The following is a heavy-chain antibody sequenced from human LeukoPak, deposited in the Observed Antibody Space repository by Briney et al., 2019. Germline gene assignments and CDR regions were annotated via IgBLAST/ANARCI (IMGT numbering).Heavy chain of an antibody. CDR1: GFTFSSYA. CDR3: AKVPLERRIVGPYYFDY. J-gene: IGHJ4*02. CDR2: ISGSGGST. V-gene: IGHV3-23*01. Sequence: TGGSLRLSCAASGFTFSSYAMSWVRQAPGKGLEWVSAISGSGGSTYYADSVKGRFTISRDNSKNTLYLQMNSLRAEDTAVYYCAKVPLERRIVGPYYFDYWGQGTLVTVSS. D-gene: IGHD1-1*01.